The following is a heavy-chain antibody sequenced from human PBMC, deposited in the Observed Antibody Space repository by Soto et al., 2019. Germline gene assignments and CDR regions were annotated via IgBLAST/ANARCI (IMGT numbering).Heavy chain of an antibody. Sequence: LKISCKGSGYSFTNYWIGWVRQMPGKGLEWMGIIYPGDSDTRYSPSFQGQVTISADKSISTAYLQWSSLKASDTAMYYCARVHDFWSGYHLRYYYYGMDVWGQGTTVTVSS. CDR3: ARVHDFWSGYHLRYYYYGMDV. V-gene: IGHV5-51*01. CDR2: IYPGDSDT. CDR1: GYSFTNYW. J-gene: IGHJ6*02. D-gene: IGHD3-3*01.